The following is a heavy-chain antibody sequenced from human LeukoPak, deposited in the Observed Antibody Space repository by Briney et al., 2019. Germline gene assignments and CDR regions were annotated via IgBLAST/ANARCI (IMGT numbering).Heavy chain of an antibody. CDR3: ARQKRAAGVAGFDP. D-gene: IGHD6-13*01. Sequence: PSGTLSLTCTVSGGSISSSSYYWGWIRQPPGKGLEWIGSIYYSGSTYYNPSLKSRVTISVDTSKNQFSLKLSSVTAADTAVYYCARQKRAAGVAGFDPWGQGTLVTVSS. J-gene: IGHJ5*02. CDR1: GGSISSSSYY. CDR2: IYYSGST. V-gene: IGHV4-39*01.